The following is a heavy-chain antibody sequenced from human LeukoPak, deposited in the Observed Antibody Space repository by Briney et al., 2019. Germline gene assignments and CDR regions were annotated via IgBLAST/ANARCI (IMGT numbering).Heavy chain of an antibody. CDR1: GDSISNPNYY. V-gene: IGHV4-61*01. J-gene: IGHJ6*03. Sequence: SETLSLTCTVSGDSISNPNYYWGWIRQPPGKGLEWIGYIHYSGSTNYNPSLKSRVTISVDTSKNQFSLKLSSVTAADTAVYYCARTTEGYCRGRSCYSYYYYMDVWGKGTTVTVSS. CDR2: IHYSGST. D-gene: IGHD2-15*01. CDR3: ARTTEGYCRGRSCYSYYYYMDV.